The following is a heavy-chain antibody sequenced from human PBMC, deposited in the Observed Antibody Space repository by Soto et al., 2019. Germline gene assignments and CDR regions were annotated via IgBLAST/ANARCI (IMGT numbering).Heavy chain of an antibody. J-gene: IGHJ6*02. Sequence: GGSLRLSCAASGFTFSNYGMHWVRQAPGKGLEWVAVISFDGSDKNYADPVKGRFTISRDNSKNTLYLQMNSLRAEDTAVYYCAKAYHRGADFWSGYRLYYYYGMDVWGQGTTVTVSS. CDR3: AKAYHRGADFWSGYRLYYYYGMDV. D-gene: IGHD3-3*01. CDR2: ISFDGSDK. CDR1: GFTFSNYG. V-gene: IGHV3-30*18.